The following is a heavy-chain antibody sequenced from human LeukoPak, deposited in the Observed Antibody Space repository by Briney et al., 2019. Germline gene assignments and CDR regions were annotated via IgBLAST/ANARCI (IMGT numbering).Heavy chain of an antibody. Sequence: SETLSLTCTVSGGSISSSSYYWGWIRQPPGKGLEWIGSIHYSGSTYYNPSLKSRVTISVDTSKNQFSLKLSSVTAADTAVYYCVVVPGAFDIWGQGTMVTVSS. J-gene: IGHJ3*02. CDR1: GGSISSSSYY. D-gene: IGHD2-15*01. CDR2: IHYSGST. V-gene: IGHV4-39*01. CDR3: VVVPGAFDI.